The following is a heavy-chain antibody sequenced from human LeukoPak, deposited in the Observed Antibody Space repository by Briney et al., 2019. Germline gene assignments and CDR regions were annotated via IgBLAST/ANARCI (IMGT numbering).Heavy chain of an antibody. D-gene: IGHD5-24*01. CDR3: ARQGDGEDAFDI. V-gene: IGHV4-4*09. J-gene: IGHJ3*02. Sequence: SETLSLTCTVSGGSISSYYWSWIRQPPGKGPEWIGYIYTSGSTNYNPSLKSRVTISVDTSKNQFSLKLSSVTAADTAVYYCARQGDGEDAFDIWGQGTMVTVSS. CDR1: GGSISSYY. CDR2: IYTSGST.